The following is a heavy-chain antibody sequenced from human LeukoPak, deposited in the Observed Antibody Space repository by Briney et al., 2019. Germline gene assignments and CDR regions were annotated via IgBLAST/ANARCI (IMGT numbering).Heavy chain of an antibody. CDR3: ARANPEPAAPWFDP. Sequence: PSQTLSLTCTVSGGSISSGGYYWSWIRQPPGKGLEWIGYIYHSGSTYYNPSLKSRVTISVDRSKNQFSLKLSSVTAADTAVYYCARANPEPAAPWFDPWGQGTLVTVSS. CDR1: GGSISSGGYY. CDR2: IYHSGST. J-gene: IGHJ5*02. V-gene: IGHV4-30-2*01. D-gene: IGHD1-14*01.